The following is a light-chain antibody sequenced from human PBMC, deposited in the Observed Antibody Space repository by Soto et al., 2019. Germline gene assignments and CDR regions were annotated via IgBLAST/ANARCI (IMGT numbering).Light chain of an antibody. CDR2: GAS. V-gene: IGKV3D-15*01. J-gene: IGKJ5*01. CDR1: QSVNSD. Sequence: IVMPLSSAALSVSPGESATLSCRASQSVNSDLAWYVQKPGQAPRRVIYGASTWGTGVPPRFTGSGSGTEFTLTISGLQSEDFAVYYCQQYDAWPITFGQGTRLEIK. CDR3: QQYDAWPIT.